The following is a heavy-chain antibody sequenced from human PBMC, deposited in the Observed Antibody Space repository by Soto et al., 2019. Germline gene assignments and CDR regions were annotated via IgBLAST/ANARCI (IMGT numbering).Heavy chain of an antibody. CDR3: ARVPYPGNYYYYYGMDV. CDR1: GGTFSSYA. Sequence: QVQLVQSGAEVKKPGSSVKVSCKASGGTFSSYAISWVRQAPGQGIEWMGGIIPIFGTANYAQKFQGRVTITADESTSTAYMELSSLRSEDTAVYYCARVPYPGNYYYYYGMDVGGQGPTVTVAS. D-gene: IGHD2-2*01. J-gene: IGHJ6*02. CDR2: IIPIFGTA. V-gene: IGHV1-69*01.